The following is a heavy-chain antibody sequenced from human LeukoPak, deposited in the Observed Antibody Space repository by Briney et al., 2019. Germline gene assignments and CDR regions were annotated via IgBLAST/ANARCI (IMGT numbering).Heavy chain of an antibody. D-gene: IGHD1-26*01. CDR3: AKDLVGATTH. CDR1: GFTFSSYG. CDR2: IRYDGSNK. V-gene: IGHV3-30*02. Sequence: PGGSLGLSCAASGFTFSSYGMHWVRQAPGKGLGWVALIRYDGSNKYYADSVKGRFTISRDNSKNTLYLQMNSLIAEDTAVYYCAKDLVGATTHWGQGTLVTVSS. J-gene: IGHJ4*02.